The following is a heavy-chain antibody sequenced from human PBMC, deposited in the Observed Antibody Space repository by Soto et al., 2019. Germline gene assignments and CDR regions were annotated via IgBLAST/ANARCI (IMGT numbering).Heavy chain of an antibody. CDR2: IIPILGIA. J-gene: IGHJ4*02. D-gene: IGHD6-13*01. CDR1: GGTFSSYT. CDR3: ASLATADTLDY. V-gene: IGHV1-69*02. Sequence: QVQLVQSGAEVKKPGSSVKVSCKASGGTFSSYTISWVRQAPGQGLEWMGRIIPILGIANYAQKFQGRVTVTPXKSTSTAYMELSSLRSEDTAVYYCASLATADTLDYWGQGTLVTVSS.